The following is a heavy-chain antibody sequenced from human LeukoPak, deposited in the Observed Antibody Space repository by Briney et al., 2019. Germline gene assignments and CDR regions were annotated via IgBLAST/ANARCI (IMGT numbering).Heavy chain of an antibody. D-gene: IGHD3-10*01. CDR3: ATDRPLWFREKTGGHWFDP. CDR1: GYTLTELS. Sequence: ASVKVSCKVSGYTLTELSMHWVRQAPGKGLEWMGGFDPEDGETIYEQKFQGRVTMTEDTSTDTAYMELSILRSEDTAVYYCATDRPLWFREKTGGHWFDPWGQGTLVTVSS. V-gene: IGHV1-24*01. J-gene: IGHJ5*02. CDR2: FDPEDGET.